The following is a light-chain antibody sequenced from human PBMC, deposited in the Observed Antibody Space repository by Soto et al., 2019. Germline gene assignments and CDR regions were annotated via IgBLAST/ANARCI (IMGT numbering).Light chain of an antibody. CDR3: QQYNSYWT. Sequence: DIQMTQSPSTLSASVGARVPITCRASQSISKWVAWYQQRPGKAPELLIYDASNLQSGVPSRFSGSGSGTRFTLTISRLQPDDFATYYCQQYNSYWTFGQGTKVDIK. CDR2: DAS. J-gene: IGKJ1*01. CDR1: QSISKW. V-gene: IGKV1-5*01.